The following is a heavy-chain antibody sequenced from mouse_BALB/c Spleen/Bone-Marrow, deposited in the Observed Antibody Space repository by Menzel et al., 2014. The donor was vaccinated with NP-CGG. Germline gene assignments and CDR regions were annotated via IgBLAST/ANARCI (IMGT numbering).Heavy chain of an antibody. CDR2: IRNKAYGYTT. Sequence: EVQLVESGGGLVQPGGSLRLSCTTSGFTFTDYYMSWARQPPGKALEWLAFIRNKAYGYTTEYSASVRGRFTISRDNSQSILYLQMNTLRAEDSATYYCARFPMDYWGQGTSVTVSS. CDR3: ARFPMDY. V-gene: IGHV7-3*02. CDR1: GFTFTDYY. J-gene: IGHJ4*01.